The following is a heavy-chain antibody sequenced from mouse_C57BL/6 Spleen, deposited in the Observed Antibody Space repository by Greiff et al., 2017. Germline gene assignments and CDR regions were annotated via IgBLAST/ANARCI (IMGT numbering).Heavy chain of an antibody. CDR1: GFTFTDYY. CDR3: ARRYGNYGWYFDV. D-gene: IGHD2-1*01. J-gene: IGHJ1*03. V-gene: IGHV7-3*01. Sequence: EVKLVESGGGLVQPGGSLSLSCAASGFTFTDYYMSWVRQPPGKALEWLGFIRNKANGYTTEYSASVKGRFTISRDNCQSILYLQMNALRAEDSATYYCARRYGNYGWYFDVWGTGTTVTVSS. CDR2: IRNKANGYTT.